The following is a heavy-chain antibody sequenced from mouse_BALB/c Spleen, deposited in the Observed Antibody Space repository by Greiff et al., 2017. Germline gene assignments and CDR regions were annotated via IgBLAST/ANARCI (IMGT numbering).Heavy chain of an antibody. D-gene: IGHD2-14*01. V-gene: IGHV1-81*01. CDR3: ARRRGYPAWFAY. Sequence: VQLQQSGPELVKPGASVKMSCKASGYTFTDYVISWVKQRTGQGLEWIGEIYPGSGSTYYNEKFKGKATLTADKSSNTAYMQLSSLTSEDSAVYFCARRRGYPAWFAYWGQGTLVTVSA. CDR1: GYTFTDYV. J-gene: IGHJ3*01. CDR2: IYPGSGST.